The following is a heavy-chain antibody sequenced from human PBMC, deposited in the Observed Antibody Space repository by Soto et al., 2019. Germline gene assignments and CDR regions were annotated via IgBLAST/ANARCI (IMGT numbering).Heavy chain of an antibody. CDR3: AKGHYYDSSGYSNWFDP. V-gene: IGHV3-23*01. J-gene: IGHJ5*02. Sequence: GSLRLSCAASVFTFSSYAISLVRQAPGKGLEWVSAISGSGGSTYYADSVKGRFTISRDNSKNTLYLQMNSLRAEDTAVYYCAKGHYYDSSGYSNWFDPWGQGTLVTVS. CDR2: ISGSGGST. D-gene: IGHD3-22*01. CDR1: VFTFSSYA.